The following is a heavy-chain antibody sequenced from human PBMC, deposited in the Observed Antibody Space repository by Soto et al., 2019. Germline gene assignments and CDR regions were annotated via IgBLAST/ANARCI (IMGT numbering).Heavy chain of an antibody. Sequence: TLSLTCAVYGGSFSGYYWSWIRQPPGKGLEWIGEINHSGCTNYNPSLKSRVTISVDTSKNQFSLKLSSVTAADTAVYYCARALWFGELLSEGRVGFDYWGQGTLVTVSS. CDR1: GGSFSGYY. D-gene: IGHD3-10*01. J-gene: IGHJ4*02. CDR2: INHSGCT. CDR3: ARALWFGELLSEGRVGFDY. V-gene: IGHV4-34*01.